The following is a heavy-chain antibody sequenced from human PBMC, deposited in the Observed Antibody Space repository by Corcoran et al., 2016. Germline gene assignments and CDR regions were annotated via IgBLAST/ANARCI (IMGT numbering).Heavy chain of an antibody. CDR3: ARNVIGYYYYGMDV. CDR2: INPNSGDT. V-gene: IGHV1-2*02. CDR1: GYTFTGYY. Sequence: QVQLVQSGAEVKKPGASVKVSCKASGYTFTGYYMHWVRQAPGQGLEWMGWINPNSGDTNYAQKFQGRVTMTRDTSISTAYMELSRLRSDDTAVYYCARNVIGYYYYGMDVWGQGTTVTVSS. J-gene: IGHJ6*02.